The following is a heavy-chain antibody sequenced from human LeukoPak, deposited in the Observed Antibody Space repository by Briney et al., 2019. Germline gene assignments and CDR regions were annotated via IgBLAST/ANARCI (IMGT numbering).Heavy chain of an antibody. V-gene: IGHV3-21*01. D-gene: IGHD6-13*01. CDR1: GFTLSSYS. CDR3: ARDGRRAAAPFDP. J-gene: IGHJ5*02. CDR2: ITSSSSYI. Sequence: GGSLRLSCAASGFTLSSYSMNWVRQAPGKGLEWVSSITSSSSYIYYADSVKGRFTISRDNAKNSLYLQMNSVRDEDTAVYYCARDGRRAAAPFDPWGQGTLVTVSS.